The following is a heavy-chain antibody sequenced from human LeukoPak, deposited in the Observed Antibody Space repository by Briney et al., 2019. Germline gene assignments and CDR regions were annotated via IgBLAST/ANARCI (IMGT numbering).Heavy chain of an antibody. V-gene: IGHV1-69*04. Sequence: ASVKVSCKASGGTFSSYAISWVRQAPGQGLEWMGRIIPILGIANYAQKFQGRVTITADKSTSTAYMELSSLRSEDTAVYYCARDLTPGNSYSSPGWLVGGYWGQGTLVTVSS. CDR3: ARDLTPGNSYSSPGWLVGGY. D-gene: IGHD6-13*01. CDR1: GGTFSSYA. J-gene: IGHJ4*02. CDR2: IIPILGIA.